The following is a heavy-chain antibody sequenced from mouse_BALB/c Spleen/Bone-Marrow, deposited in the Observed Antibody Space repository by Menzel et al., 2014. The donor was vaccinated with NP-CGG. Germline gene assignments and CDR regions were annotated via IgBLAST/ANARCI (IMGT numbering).Heavy chain of an antibody. Sequence: VQGVESGPGLVAPSQSLSITRTVSGFSLTSYGVHWVRQPPGKGLEWLGIIWAGGSTNYNSALMSRLSISKDNSKSQVFLKMNSLQTDDTAMYFCAIAYFGNYNYYFDYWGRGTTLTVSS. CDR2: IWAGGST. J-gene: IGHJ2*01. V-gene: IGHV2-9*02. CDR3: AIAYFGNYNYYFDY. CDR1: GFSLTSYG. D-gene: IGHD2-10*01.